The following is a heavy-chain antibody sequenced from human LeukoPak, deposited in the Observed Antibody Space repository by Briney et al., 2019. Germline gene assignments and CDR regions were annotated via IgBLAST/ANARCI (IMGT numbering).Heavy chain of an antibody. D-gene: IGHD3-10*01. CDR2: IRSETDGATT. V-gene: IGHV3-15*01. Sequence: GGSLRLSCVASGFSFSYAWMSWVRQAPGKGLQWVGHIRSETDGATTDDAAAVQGRFTIPRDDSKKMLYLEMNSLTTEDTAVYYCTTDLNQRLKWFGNPLDHWGQGTPVTVSS. CDR3: TTDLNQRLKWFGNPLDH. CDR1: GFSFSYAW. J-gene: IGHJ4*02.